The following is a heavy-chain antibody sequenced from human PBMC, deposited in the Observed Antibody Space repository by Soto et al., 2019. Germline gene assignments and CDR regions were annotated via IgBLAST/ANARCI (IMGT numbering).Heavy chain of an antibody. Sequence: SETLSLTCGVSGGSISSGGYSWSWIRQPPGKGLEWIGYIYHSGSTYYNPSLKSRVTISVDTSKNQFSLNLSSVTAADTAVYYCARGGGTTYYYAMDVWGQGTTVTVSS. CDR2: IYHSGST. V-gene: IGHV4-30-2*01. CDR1: GGSISSGGYS. CDR3: ARGGGTTYYYAMDV. J-gene: IGHJ6*02. D-gene: IGHD2-2*01.